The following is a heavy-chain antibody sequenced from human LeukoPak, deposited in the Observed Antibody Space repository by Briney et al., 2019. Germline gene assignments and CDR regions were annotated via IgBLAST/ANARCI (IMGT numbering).Heavy chain of an antibody. Sequence: HPGGSLRLSCTVSGFTVSSNSMSWVRQAPGKGLEWVSFIYSDNTHYSDSVKGRFTISRDNAKNTLYLQMNNLRAEDTAIYYCATDSYVSGSYYRLFYWGQGTLVTVSS. D-gene: IGHD3-10*01. CDR2: IYSDNT. J-gene: IGHJ4*02. CDR1: GFTVSSNS. CDR3: ATDSYVSGSYYRLFY. V-gene: IGHV3-53*01.